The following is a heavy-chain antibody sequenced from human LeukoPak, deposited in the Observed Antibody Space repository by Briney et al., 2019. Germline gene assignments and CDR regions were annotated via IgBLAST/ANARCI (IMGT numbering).Heavy chain of an antibody. CDR3: ARRGIAVAGKRGGGLDY. Sequence: GGSLRLSCAASGFTFSSYSMNWVRQAPGKGLEWVSYISSSSSTIYYADSVKGRFTISRDNAKNSLYLQMNSLRDEDTAVYYCARRGIAVAGKRGGGLDYWGQGTLGTVSS. J-gene: IGHJ4*02. D-gene: IGHD6-19*01. CDR2: ISSSSSTI. CDR1: GFTFSSYS. V-gene: IGHV3-48*02.